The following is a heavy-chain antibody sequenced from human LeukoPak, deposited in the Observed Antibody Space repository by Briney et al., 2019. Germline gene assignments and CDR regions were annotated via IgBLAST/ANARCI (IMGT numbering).Heavy chain of an antibody. CDR2: ISSSSSYI. V-gene: IGHV3-21*01. J-gene: IGHJ3*02. CDR1: GFTFSSNS. CDR3: ARAKNGLPYAFDI. Sequence: GGSLRLSCAASGFTFSSNSMNWVRQAPGKGPEWVSSISSSSSYIYYADSVKGRFTISRDNAKNSLYLQMNSLRAEDTAVYYCARAKNGLPYAFDIWGQGTMVTVSS. D-gene: IGHD4-11*01.